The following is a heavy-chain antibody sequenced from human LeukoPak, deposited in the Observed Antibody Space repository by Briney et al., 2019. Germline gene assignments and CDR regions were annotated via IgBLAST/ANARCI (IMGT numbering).Heavy chain of an antibody. J-gene: IGHJ4*02. CDR3: ARDVEARISAAGTFDY. V-gene: IGHV3-23*01. CDR1: GFTFSSYA. CDR2: ISGSGGGT. Sequence: PGGSLRLSCAASGFTFSSYAMSWVRQAPGKGLEWVSGISGSGGGTYYADSVKGRFAISRDNSKSTLWLQMNSLRADDTAIYYCARDVEARISAAGTFDYWGQGSLVTVSS. D-gene: IGHD6-13*01.